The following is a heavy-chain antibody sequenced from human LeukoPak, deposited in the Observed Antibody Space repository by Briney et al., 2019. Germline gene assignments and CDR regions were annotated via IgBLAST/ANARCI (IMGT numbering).Heavy chain of an antibody. Sequence: SQTLSLTCAISGDSVSSNSAAWNWIRQSPSRGLEWLGRTYYRSKWYNDYAVSVKSRITIIPDTSKNQFSLQLNSVTPEDTAVYYCVLVSAATDAFDVWGQGTMVTVSS. CDR1: GDSVSSNSAA. J-gene: IGHJ3*01. CDR2: TYYRSKWYN. CDR3: VLVSAATDAFDV. D-gene: IGHD2-15*01. V-gene: IGHV6-1*01.